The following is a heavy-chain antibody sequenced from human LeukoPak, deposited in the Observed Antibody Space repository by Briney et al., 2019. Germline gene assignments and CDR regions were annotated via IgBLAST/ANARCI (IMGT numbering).Heavy chain of an antibody. CDR1: GYTFTGYY. D-gene: IGHD3-9*01. Sequence: ASVKVSCKASGYTFTGYYMHWVRQAPGQGLEWMGWINPNSGGTNYAQKFQGGVTMTRDTSISTAYMELSRLRSDDTAVYYCARDNSYYDILTGYYTRSFDYWGQGTLVTVSS. CDR3: ARDNSYYDILTGYYTRSFDY. V-gene: IGHV1-2*02. CDR2: INPNSGGT. J-gene: IGHJ4*02.